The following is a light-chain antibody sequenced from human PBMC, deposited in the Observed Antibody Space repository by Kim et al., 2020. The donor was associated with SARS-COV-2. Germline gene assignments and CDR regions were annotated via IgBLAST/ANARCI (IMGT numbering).Light chain of an antibody. Sequence: EVVLTQSPATLSLSPGERATLSCRASQSVTGELAWYQQKPGQPPRLLIYDASDRATGIPARFSGSGSGTDFTLTINSLDPGDTAVYYCQQRSRWQITFGQGTRLEIK. CDR1: QSVTGE. CDR2: DAS. CDR3: QQRSRWQIT. J-gene: IGKJ5*01. V-gene: IGKV3-11*01.